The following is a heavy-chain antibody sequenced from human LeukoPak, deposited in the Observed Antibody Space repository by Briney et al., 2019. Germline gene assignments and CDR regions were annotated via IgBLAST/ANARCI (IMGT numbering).Heavy chain of an antibody. D-gene: IGHD3-22*01. J-gene: IGHJ4*02. CDR1: GYSISSGYY. CDR2: IYHSGST. CDR3: ARQTMMREFDY. Sequence: SETLSLTCTVSGYSISSGYYWGWIRQPPGKGLEWIGSIYHSGSTNYNPSLKSRVTISVDKSKNQFSLKLSSATAADTAVYYCARQTMMREFDYWGQGTLVTVSS. V-gene: IGHV4-38-2*02.